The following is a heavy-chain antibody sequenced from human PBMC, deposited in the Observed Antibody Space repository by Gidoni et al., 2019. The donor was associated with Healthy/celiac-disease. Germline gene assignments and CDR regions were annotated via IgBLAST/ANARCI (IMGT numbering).Heavy chain of an antibody. Sequence: QVQLVQSGTEVKKPGSSVKVSCKASGGTFSSYTISWVRQAPGQGLEGMGRIIPILGIATYAQKFQGIVTITADKSTSTAYMELSSLRSEDTAVYYCARVVRATTFAFDIWGQGTMVTVSS. D-gene: IGHD1-26*01. CDR1: GGTFSSYT. CDR2: IIPILGIA. J-gene: IGHJ3*02. V-gene: IGHV1-69*02. CDR3: ARVVRATTFAFDI.